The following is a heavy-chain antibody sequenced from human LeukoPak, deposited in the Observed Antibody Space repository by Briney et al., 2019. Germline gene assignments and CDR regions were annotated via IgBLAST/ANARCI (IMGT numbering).Heavy chain of an antibody. CDR3: ASVYKYGMDV. CDR1: GGTFSSYA. J-gene: IGHJ6*02. CDR2: IIPIFGTA. Sequence: SVKVSCKASGGTFSSYAISWVRQAPGQGLEWMGGIIPIFGTANYAQKFQGRVTMTRDTSASTVYMELSSLRSEDTAVYYCASVYKYGMDVWGQGTTVTVSS. V-gene: IGHV1-69*05.